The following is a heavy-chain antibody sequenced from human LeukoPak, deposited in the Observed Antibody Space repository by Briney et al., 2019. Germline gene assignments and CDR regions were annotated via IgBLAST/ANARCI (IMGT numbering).Heavy chain of an antibody. V-gene: IGHV3-23*01. J-gene: IGHJ6*02. D-gene: IGHD5-24*01. CDR1: GFTFSNCG. CDR3: TKGRYGNSIYYGMDV. Sequence: GGSLRLSCAASGFTFSNCGMSWVRLPPGKGLEWVSVISGSGDNTYYANSVKGRFTVSRDNSKNTLYLQMNNLRGEDTALYYCTKGRYGNSIYYGMDVWGQGTTVTVSS. CDR2: ISGSGDNT.